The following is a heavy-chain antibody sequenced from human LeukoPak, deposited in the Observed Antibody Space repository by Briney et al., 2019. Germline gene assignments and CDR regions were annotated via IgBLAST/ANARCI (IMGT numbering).Heavy chain of an antibody. CDR1: GFTFSSYW. V-gene: IGHV3-74*01. CDR3: ARDGILGSHDS. CDR2: INSDGSST. Sequence: PGGSLRLSCAASGFTFSSYWMRWVRQAPGKGLVWVSRINSDGSSTSYADSVKGRFTISRDNAKNTLDLQMNSLRAEDTAVYYCARDGILGSHDSWGQGTLVTVSS. J-gene: IGHJ4*02. D-gene: IGHD3-3*02.